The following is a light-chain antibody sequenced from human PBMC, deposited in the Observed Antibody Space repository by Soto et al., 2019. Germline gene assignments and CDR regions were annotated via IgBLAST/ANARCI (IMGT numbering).Light chain of an antibody. CDR1: QSVSSSY. Sequence: EIVLTQSPGTLSLSPGERATLSCRASQSVSSSYLAWYQQKPGQATRLLIYGASSRATGIPDRFSGSGSGTDFTLTISRLEPEDFAVYYCQQYGSSPLFGQGTRLEIK. J-gene: IGKJ5*01. CDR3: QQYGSSPL. CDR2: GAS. V-gene: IGKV3-20*01.